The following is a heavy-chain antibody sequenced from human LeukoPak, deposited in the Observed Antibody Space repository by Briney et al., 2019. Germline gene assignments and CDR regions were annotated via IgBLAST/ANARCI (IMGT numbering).Heavy chain of an antibody. Sequence: GGSLRLSCAASGFTFSDAWMSWVRQAPGKGLEWVGRIKSKIDGGTTDYAAPVKGRFTISRDDSKNTLYLQMNSLRVEDTAVYFCARDVTATGGLDTWGQGTLLTVSS. CDR1: GFTFSDAW. CDR2: IKSKIDGGTT. CDR3: ARDVTATGGLDT. D-gene: IGHD2-8*02. J-gene: IGHJ3*02. V-gene: IGHV3-15*01.